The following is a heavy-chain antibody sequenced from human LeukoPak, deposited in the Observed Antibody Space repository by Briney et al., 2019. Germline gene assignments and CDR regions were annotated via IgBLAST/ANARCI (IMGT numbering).Heavy chain of an antibody. V-gene: IGHV4-34*01. CDR1: GGSFSGYY. J-gene: IGHJ5*02. CDR2: INHSGST. Sequence: SETLSLTCAVYGGSFSGYYWSWIRQPPGKGLEWIGEINHSGSTNYNPSLKSRVTISVDTSKNQFSLKLSSVTAADTAVYYCARAYSGSYFNWFDPRGQGTLVTASS. CDR3: ARAYSGSYFNWFDP. D-gene: IGHD1-26*01.